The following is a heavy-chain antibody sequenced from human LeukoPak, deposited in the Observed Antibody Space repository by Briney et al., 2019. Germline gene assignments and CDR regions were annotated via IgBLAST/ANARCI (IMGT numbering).Heavy chain of an antibody. J-gene: IGHJ4*02. CDR2: INHNGNVN. Sequence: GGSLRLSCAASGFTFSSYWMNWARQAPGKGLEWVASINHNGNVNYYVDSVKGRFTISRDNAKNSLYLQMNSLRAEDTAVYYCAREGARGIQLWNTDGYNNYWGQGTLVTVSS. D-gene: IGHD5-18*01. CDR1: GFTFSSYW. CDR3: AREGARGIQLWNTDGYNNY. V-gene: IGHV3-7*01.